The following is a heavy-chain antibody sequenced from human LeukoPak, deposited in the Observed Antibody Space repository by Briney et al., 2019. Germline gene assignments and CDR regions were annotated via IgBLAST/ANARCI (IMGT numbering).Heavy chain of an antibody. CDR2: INQDGSEK. J-gene: IGHJ4*02. CDR3: ARHQALQD. Sequence: TGGSLRLSCAASGFTFSTYWMTWVRQAPGKGLEWVANINQDGSEKYYVDSVKGRFTISRDNAKDSLYLQMNSLRAEDTAVYYCARHQALQDWGQGTLVTVSS. V-gene: IGHV3-7*01. CDR1: GFTFSTYW.